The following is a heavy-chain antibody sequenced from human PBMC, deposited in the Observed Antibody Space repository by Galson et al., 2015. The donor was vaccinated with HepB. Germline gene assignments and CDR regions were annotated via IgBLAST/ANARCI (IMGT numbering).Heavy chain of an antibody. V-gene: IGHV3-64D*06. J-gene: IGHJ4*02. D-gene: IGHD3-10*01. CDR3: VRGGGSRGVTLILLN. Sequence: SLRLSCAASGFTFTTFAMHWVRQAPGKGLEYVSTIDNNGVSTYYVDSVKARFTLSRDNSRNTVYLQMSSLRVEDTAVYYCVRGGGSRGVTLILLNWGQGTLVTVSS. CDR1: GFTFTTFA. CDR2: IDNNGVST.